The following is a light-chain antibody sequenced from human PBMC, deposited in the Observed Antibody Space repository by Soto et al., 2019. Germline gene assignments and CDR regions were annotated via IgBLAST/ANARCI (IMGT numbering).Light chain of an antibody. Sequence: IVMPRSPANRSVSRWARPTLSCRASQSVSSNLAWYQQKPGQAPRLLIYGASTRATGIPARFSGSGSGTEFTLPISRLDREDSAVYYCQQYGSSLTFGGGTKVDIK. CDR1: QSVSSN. V-gene: IGKV3-15*01. CDR2: GAS. CDR3: QQYGSSLT. J-gene: IGKJ4*01.